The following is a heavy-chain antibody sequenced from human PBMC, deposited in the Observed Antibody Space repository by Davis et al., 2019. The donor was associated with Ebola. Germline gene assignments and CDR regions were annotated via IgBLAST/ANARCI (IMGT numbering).Heavy chain of an antibody. CDR1: GFTFSSYW. V-gene: IGHV3-7*01. D-gene: IGHD3-3*01. CDR2: IKQDGSEK. J-gene: IGHJ6*02. CDR3: AREGITIFGVVINYYYAMDV. Sequence: GESLKISCAASGFTFSSYWMSWVRQAPGKGLEWVANIKQDGSEKYYADSVKGRFTISRDNAKNSLYLQMNSLRAEDTAVYYCAREGITIFGVVINYYYAMDVWGQGTTVTVSS.